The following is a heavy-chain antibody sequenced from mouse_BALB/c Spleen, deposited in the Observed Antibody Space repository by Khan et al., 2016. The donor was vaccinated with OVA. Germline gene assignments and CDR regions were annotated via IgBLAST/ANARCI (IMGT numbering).Heavy chain of an antibody. D-gene: IGHD1-1*01. CDR1: GYTFTNYR. Sequence: QFQLVQSGPELKKPGETVKISCKASGYTFTNYRMNWMKQAPGKGLKWMGWINTYTGEPTYGDDFKGRFAFSLETSASTAYLQINNLKNEDMATYFCARESSYWYCDVWGAGTTVTVSS. CDR3: ARESSYWYCDV. CDR2: INTYTGEP. V-gene: IGHV9-1*02. J-gene: IGHJ1*01.